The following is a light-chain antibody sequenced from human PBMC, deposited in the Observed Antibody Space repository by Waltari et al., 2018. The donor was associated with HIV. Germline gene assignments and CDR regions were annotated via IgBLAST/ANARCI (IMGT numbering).Light chain of an antibody. Sequence: DIQMTQSPSTLSASVRDRVTITCRASQSIGSWLAWYQQKPGKAPKLLIYKASSLESGVPSRFSGSGSGTEFTLTINSLHPDDFATYYCQQYNGYPYSFGQGTRLEMK. CDR1: QSIGSW. CDR2: KAS. V-gene: IGKV1-5*03. J-gene: IGKJ2*03. CDR3: QQYNGYPYS.